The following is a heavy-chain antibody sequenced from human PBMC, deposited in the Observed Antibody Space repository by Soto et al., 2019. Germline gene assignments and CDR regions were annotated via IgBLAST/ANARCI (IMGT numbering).Heavy chain of an antibody. CDR1: GFTFSNYA. D-gene: IGHD5-12*01. V-gene: IGHV3-23*01. Sequence: EVQLLESGGGLVQPGGSLRLSCAASGFTFSNYAMNWVRQAPGKXXEWVSAISGSGSTYYADSVKGRFTXSXDXXXXXXXXXXXXLRAQDTAVDYCAKVPLRVDDCDCWGPGTLVTVSS. J-gene: IGHJ4*02. CDR2: ISGSGST. CDR3: AKVPLRVDDCDC.